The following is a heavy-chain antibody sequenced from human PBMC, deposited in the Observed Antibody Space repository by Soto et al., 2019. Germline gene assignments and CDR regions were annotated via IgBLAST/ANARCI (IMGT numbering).Heavy chain of an antibody. J-gene: IGHJ6*02. CDR1: GFTFSSYA. Sequence: GGSLRLSCAASGFTFSSYAMSWVRQAPGKGLEWVSAISGSGGSTYYADSVEGRFTISRDNSKNTLYLQMNSLRAEDTAVYYCAKPRLPSYYYYGMDVWGQGTTVTVSS. CDR2: ISGSGGST. V-gene: IGHV3-23*01. CDR3: AKPRLPSYYYYGMDV.